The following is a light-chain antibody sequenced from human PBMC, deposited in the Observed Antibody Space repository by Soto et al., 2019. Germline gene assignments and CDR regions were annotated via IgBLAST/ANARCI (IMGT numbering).Light chain of an antibody. CDR3: SSYTSDSSYV. J-gene: IGLJ1*01. V-gene: IGLV2-14*01. CDR1: SSDVGLYDY. Sequence: QSVLTQPASVSGSPGQSITISCTGTSSDVGLYDYVSWYQQHPGKAPQLMIYAVSNRPSGVSNRFSASKSGNTASLFISGLQAEDEADYYCSSYTSDSSYVFGSGKKVIV. CDR2: AVS.